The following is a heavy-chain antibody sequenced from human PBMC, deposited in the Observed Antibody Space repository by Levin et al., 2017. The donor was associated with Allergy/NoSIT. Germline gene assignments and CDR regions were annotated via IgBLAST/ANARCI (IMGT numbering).Heavy chain of an antibody. D-gene: IGHD2-15*01. V-gene: IGHV3-30*18. CDR3: AKDNGICSGGSCYFFDY. CDR2: ISYDGSNK. J-gene: IGHJ4*02. Sequence: GGSLRLSCAASGFTFSSYGMHWVRQAPGKGLEWVAVISYDGSNKYYADSVKGRFTISRDNSKNTLYLQMNSLRAEDTAVYYCAKDNGICSGGSCYFFDYWGQGTLVTVSS. CDR1: GFTFSSYG.